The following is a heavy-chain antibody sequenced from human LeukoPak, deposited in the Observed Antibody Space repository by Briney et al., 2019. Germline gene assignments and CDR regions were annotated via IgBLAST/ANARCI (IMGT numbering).Heavy chain of an antibody. CDR3: ASCSLAWYYFDY. CDR1: GGSISSGDYY. V-gene: IGHV4-30-4*08. J-gene: IGHJ4*02. CDR2: IYYSGST. D-gene: IGHD2-8*02. Sequence: PSQTLSLTCTVSGGSISSGDYYWSWIRQPPGKGLEWIGYIYYSGSTYYNPSLKSRVTISVDTSKNQFSLKLSSVTAAGTAVYYCASCSLAWYYFDYWGQGTLVTVSS.